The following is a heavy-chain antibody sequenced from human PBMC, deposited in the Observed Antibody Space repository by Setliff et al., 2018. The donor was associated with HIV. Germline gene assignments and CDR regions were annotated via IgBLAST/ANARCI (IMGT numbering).Heavy chain of an antibody. CDR3: ARGRDYDFWSGYHELTFYLDY. Sequence: ASVKVSCKASGYTFTTYPMNWVRQAPGQGLEWMGWINTNAGNSIYAQGFTGRFVFSFDTSDSTAYLQISDLKAEDTAVYYCARGRDYDFWSGYHELTFYLDYWGQGSLVTVTS. CDR1: GYTFTTYP. V-gene: IGHV7-4-1*02. J-gene: IGHJ4*02. D-gene: IGHD3-3*01. CDR2: INTNAGNS.